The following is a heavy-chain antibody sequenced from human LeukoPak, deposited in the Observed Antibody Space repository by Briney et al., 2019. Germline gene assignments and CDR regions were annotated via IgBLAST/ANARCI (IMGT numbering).Heavy chain of an antibody. V-gene: IGHV4-39*01. CDR3: ARHKSSYYMDV. CDR1: GGSISSSSYY. Sequence: SETLSLTCTVSGGSISSSSYYWGWIRQPPGKGLEWIGSIYYSGSTYYNPSLKSRVTISVDTSKNQFSLKLSSVTAADTAAYYCARHKSSYYMDVWGKGTTVTVSS. CDR2: IYYSGST. J-gene: IGHJ6*03.